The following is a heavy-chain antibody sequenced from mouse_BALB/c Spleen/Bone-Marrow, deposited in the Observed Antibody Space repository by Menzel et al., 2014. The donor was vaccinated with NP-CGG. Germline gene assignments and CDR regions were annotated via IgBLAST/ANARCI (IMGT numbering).Heavy chain of an antibody. V-gene: IGHV7-3*02. CDR3: ARYTRWPYF. Sequence: VTLVEFGGGLVQPGGSLRLSCATSGLIFTDFYMNWVRPPPGKALEWLGFIRNKAYRYTTEYSASVKGRFTISRDNSQSILYLQMYTLRAEDIATHRRARYTRWPYF. J-gene: IGHJ2*01. CDR1: GLIFTDFY. CDR2: IRNKAYRYTT.